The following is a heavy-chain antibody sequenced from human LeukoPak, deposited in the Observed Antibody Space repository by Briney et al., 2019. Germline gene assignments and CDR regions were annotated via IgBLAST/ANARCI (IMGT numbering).Heavy chain of an antibody. D-gene: IGHD3-16*01. CDR1: GFTVSGTH. V-gene: IGHV3-53*01. Sequence: GGSLRLSCAASGFTVSGTHMSWVRQAPGKGLEWVSAMYTGGTTYYADSVTGRFTVSRDTSRNTLFLHMNSLRAEDTAVYYCAKDEATSGGGLASWGQGTLVIVSS. CDR3: AKDEATSGGGLAS. CDR2: MYTGGTT. J-gene: IGHJ5*01.